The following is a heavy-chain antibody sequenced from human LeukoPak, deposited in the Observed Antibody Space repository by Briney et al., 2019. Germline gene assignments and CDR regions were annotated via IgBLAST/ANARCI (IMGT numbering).Heavy chain of an antibody. CDR2: VNGNGGST. Sequence: SGGSLRLSCAASGFSFSSYAMSWVRQAPGKGLEWVSGVNGNGGSTSYAASVKGRFTIFRDNSKNTVYLQMNSLRVEDTAVYYCAKSLYGGCDYWGQGTVVTVSS. CDR1: GFSFSSYA. V-gene: IGHV3-23*01. D-gene: IGHD3-16*02. CDR3: AKSLYGGCDY. J-gene: IGHJ4*02.